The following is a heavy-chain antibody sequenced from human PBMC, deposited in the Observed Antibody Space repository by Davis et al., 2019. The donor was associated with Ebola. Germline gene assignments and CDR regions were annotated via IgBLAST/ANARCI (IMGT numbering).Heavy chain of an antibody. D-gene: IGHD3-22*01. J-gene: IGHJ2*01. Sequence: ASVKVSCKASGYTFTGYYMHWVRQAPGQGLEWMGRINPNSGGTNYAQKFQGRVTMTRDTSISTAYMELSRLRSDDTAVYYCARALYVITQDYWYFDLWGRGTLVTVSS. CDR3: ARALYVITQDYWYFDL. CDR2: INPNSGGT. V-gene: IGHV1-2*06. CDR1: GYTFTGYY.